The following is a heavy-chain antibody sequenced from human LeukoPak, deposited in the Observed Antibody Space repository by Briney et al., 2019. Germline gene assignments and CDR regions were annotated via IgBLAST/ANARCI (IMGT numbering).Heavy chain of an antibody. D-gene: IGHD3-10*01. CDR2: MNPNSGNT. CDR1: GYTFTSYD. J-gene: IGHJ4*02. Sequence: ASVKVSCKASGYTFTSYDINWVRQATGQGLEWMGWMNPNSGNTGYAQKFQGRVTMTRNTSISTAYMELNSLRSEDTARYYCARRRSGSYERWDYWGQGTLVTVSS. CDR3: ARRRSGSYERWDY. V-gene: IGHV1-8*01.